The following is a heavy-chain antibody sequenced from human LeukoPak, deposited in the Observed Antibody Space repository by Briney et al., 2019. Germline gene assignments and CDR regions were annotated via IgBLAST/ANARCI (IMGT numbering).Heavy chain of an antibody. J-gene: IGHJ5*02. V-gene: IGHV3-21*01. Sequence: GGSLRLSCAASGFNFITYTMNWVRQAPGKGLEWVSSISSSSSYIYYADSVQGRFTISRGNAKKSLYLQMNSLRAEDTAVYYCARGRGATRSSWFDPWGQGTLVTVSS. D-gene: IGHD1-26*01. CDR2: ISSSSSYI. CDR1: GFNFITYT. CDR3: ARGRGATRSSWFDP.